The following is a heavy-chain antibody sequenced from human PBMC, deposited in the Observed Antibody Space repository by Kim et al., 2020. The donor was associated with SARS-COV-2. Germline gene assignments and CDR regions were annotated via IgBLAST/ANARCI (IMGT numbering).Heavy chain of an antibody. CDR2: IIPILGIA. CDR3: ARVASGDYVHY. CDR1: GGTFSSYT. D-gene: IGHD4-17*01. J-gene: IGHJ4*02. V-gene: IGHV1-69*02. Sequence: SVKVSCKASGGTFSSYTISWVRQAPGQGLEWMGRIIPILGIANYAQKFQGRVTITADKSTSTAYMELSSLRSEDTAVYYCARVASGDYVHYWGQGTLVTVSS.